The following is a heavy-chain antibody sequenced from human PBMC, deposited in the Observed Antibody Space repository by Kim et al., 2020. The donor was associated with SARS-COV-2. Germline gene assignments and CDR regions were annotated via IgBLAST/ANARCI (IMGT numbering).Heavy chain of an antibody. CDR2: IYYSGST. CDR1: GGSISSSSYY. V-gene: IGHV4-39*01. J-gene: IGHJ6*02. Sequence: SETLSLTCTVSGGSISSSSYYWGWIRQPPGKGLEWIGSIYYSGSTYYNPSLKSRVTISVDTSKNQFSLKLSSVTAADTAVYYCARHMSNYYYGMDVWGQGTTVPVSS. CDR3: ARHMSNYYYGMDV. D-gene: IGHD3-16*01.